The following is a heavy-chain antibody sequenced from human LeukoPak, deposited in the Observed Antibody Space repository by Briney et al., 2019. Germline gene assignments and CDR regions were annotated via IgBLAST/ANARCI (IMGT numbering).Heavy chain of an antibody. D-gene: IGHD3-10*01. CDR3: ASSSGSYLYFDY. CDR1: GFTFSSYS. V-gene: IGHV3-53*01. J-gene: IGHJ4*02. CDR2: IYSGGST. Sequence: GGSLRLSCAASGFTFSSYSMNWVRQAPGKGLEWVSVIYSGGSTYYADSVKGRFTISRDNSKNTLYLQMNSLRAEDTAVYYCASSSGSYLYFDYWGQGTLVTVSS.